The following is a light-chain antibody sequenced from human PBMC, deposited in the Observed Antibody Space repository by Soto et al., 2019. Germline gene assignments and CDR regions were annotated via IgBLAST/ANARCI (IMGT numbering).Light chain of an antibody. Sequence: DIVLTQSPSTLSSSPGERATLSCRASQSVTSSYLAWHQQKPGQPGHAPRLLICGASARATGVPDRFSGSGSGTDFTLTISSLEPEDFAAYYCHQYSAYPWTFGQGSKVEVK. V-gene: IGKV3-20*01. CDR1: QSVTSSY. CDR2: GAS. CDR3: HQYSAYPWT. J-gene: IGKJ1*01.